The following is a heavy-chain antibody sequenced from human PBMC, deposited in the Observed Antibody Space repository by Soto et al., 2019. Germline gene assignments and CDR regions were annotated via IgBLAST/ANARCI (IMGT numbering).Heavy chain of an antibody. Sequence: QVQLVESGGGVVQPGRSLRLSCAASGFTFSSYGMHWVRQAPGKGLEWVAVISYDGSNNYYADSVKGRFTISRDNSKNTLYLQMNSLRAEDTAVYYCAKDRVRVTAMGTYYYYGMDVWGQGTTVTVSS. D-gene: IGHD5-18*01. V-gene: IGHV3-30*18. J-gene: IGHJ6*02. CDR3: AKDRVRVTAMGTYYYYGMDV. CDR1: GFTFSSYG. CDR2: ISYDGSNN.